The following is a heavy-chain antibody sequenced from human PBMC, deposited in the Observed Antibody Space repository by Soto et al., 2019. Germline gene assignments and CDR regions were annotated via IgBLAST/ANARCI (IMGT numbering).Heavy chain of an antibody. CDR1: GGSISSSNW. D-gene: IGHD3-22*01. CDR3: ARKSYYDSSGYYPYYAFDI. V-gene: IGHV4-4*02. CDR2: IYHSGST. Sequence: PSETLSLTCAVSGGSISSSNWWSWVRQPPGKGLEWIGEIYHSGSTNYNPSLKSRVTISVDKSKNQFSLKLSSVTAADTAVYYCARKSYYDSSGYYPYYAFDIWGQGTMVTVSS. J-gene: IGHJ3*02.